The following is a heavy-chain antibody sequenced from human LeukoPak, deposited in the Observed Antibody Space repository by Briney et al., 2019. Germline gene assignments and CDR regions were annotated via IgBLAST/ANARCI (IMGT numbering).Heavy chain of an antibody. V-gene: IGHV3-7*01. Sequence: GGSLRLSCAASGFTFSRYWMSWVRQAPGKGLEWLANIKQDGSEKYYVDSVKGRFTISRGNARNSLCLRMDSLRAEDTAVYYCATDPGRSVSDNYWGQGTVVTVSS. CDR3: ATDPGRSVSDNY. D-gene: IGHD3-10*01. J-gene: IGHJ4*02. CDR1: GFTFSRYW. CDR2: IKQDGSEK.